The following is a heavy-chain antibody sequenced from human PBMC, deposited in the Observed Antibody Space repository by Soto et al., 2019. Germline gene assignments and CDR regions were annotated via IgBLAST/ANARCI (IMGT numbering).Heavy chain of an antibody. CDR3: ARAYYFGSGTSYTLYY. D-gene: IGHD3-10*01. J-gene: IGHJ4*02. CDR2: ISDDGVSK. Sequence: HPGGSLRLSCAASGFTFSNYGMHWVRQAPDKGLEWVAVISDDGVSKYYADSVQGRFTISRDNSESAVFLQMNSLRPDDTALYFCARAYYFGSGTSYTLYYWGQGTQVTVSS. V-gene: IGHV3-30*03. CDR1: GFTFSNYG.